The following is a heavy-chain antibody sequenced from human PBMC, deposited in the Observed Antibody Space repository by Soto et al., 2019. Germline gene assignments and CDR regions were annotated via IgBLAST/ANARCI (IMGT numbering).Heavy chain of an antibody. CDR1: GGSVSSNIYY. Sequence: PSETLSLTCSVSGGSVSSNIYYWSWIRQAPGKGMEYIGYISYIGTTNYNPSLKSRVTISVDTSKNQFSLKLTSVTTADTAVYYCATXGGDYVNSGYYGGDFHSWGRGTLVTVSS. CDR3: ATXGGDYVNSGYYGGDFHS. J-gene: IGHJ4*02. CDR2: ISYIGTT. V-gene: IGHV4-61*01. D-gene: IGHD3-22*01.